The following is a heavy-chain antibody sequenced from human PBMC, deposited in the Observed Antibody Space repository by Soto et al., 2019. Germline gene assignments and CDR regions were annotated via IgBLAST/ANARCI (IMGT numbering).Heavy chain of an antibody. V-gene: IGHV1-69*01. CDR1: GGTFSSHS. J-gene: IGHJ4*02. Sequence: GXSVKVSCRASGGTFSSHSINWVRQAPVQGLEWMGGIVTLFGTANYAQNFQGRVTITADQSTSTVYMDLSSLRSDDTAVYYCAREVGYGDFSAALLDWGQGTLVTVSS. CDR3: AREVGYGDFSAALLD. D-gene: IGHD4-17*01. CDR2: IVTLFGTA.